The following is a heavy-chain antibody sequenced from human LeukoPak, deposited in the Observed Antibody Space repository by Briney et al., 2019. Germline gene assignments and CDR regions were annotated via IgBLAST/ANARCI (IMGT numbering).Heavy chain of an antibody. V-gene: IGHV1-46*01. CDR3: AGGAVAGFFDY. D-gene: IGHD6-19*01. J-gene: IGHJ4*02. CDR2: INPSGGST. CDR1: GYTFTSYY. Sequence: VASVKVSCKASGYTFTSYYMHWVRQAPGQGLEWMGIINPSGGSTSYAQKFQGRVTITRDMPTSTVYMELSSLRSEDTAVYYCAGGAVAGFFDYWGQGTLVTVSS.